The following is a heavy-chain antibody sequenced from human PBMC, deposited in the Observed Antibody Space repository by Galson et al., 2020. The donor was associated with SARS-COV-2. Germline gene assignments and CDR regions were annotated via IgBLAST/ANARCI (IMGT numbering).Heavy chain of an antibody. CDR2: IYYSGST. J-gene: IGHJ4*02. CDR1: GGSISSSSYY. D-gene: IGHD4-17*01. CDR3: ARHLGDYGDPGPVDY. V-gene: IGHV4-39*01. Sequence: SETLSLTCTVSGGSISSSSYYWGWIRQPPGKGLEWIGSIYYSGSTYYNPSLKSRVTISVDTSKNPFSLTLSSVTAADTAVYYCARHLGDYGDPGPVDYWGQGTLVTVSS.